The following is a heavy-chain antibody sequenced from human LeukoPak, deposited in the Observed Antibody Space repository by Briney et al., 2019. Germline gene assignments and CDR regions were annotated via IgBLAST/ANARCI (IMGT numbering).Heavy chain of an antibody. V-gene: IGHV4-34*01. CDR1: GGSFSGYY. D-gene: IGHD6-13*01. Sequence: SETLSLTCAVYGGSFSGYYWSWIRQPPGKGLEWIGEINHSGSTNYNPSLKSRVTISVGTSKNQFSLKLSSVTAADTAVYYCAREAYSSSIDYWGQGTLVTVSS. CDR3: AREAYSSSIDY. CDR2: INHSGST. J-gene: IGHJ4*02.